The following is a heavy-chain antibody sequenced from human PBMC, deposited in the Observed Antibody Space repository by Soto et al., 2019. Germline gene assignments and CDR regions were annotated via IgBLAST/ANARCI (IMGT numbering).Heavy chain of an antibody. J-gene: IGHJ6*02. CDR2: INHSGST. D-gene: IGHD3-10*01. V-gene: IGHV4-34*01. Sequence: PSETLSLTCAVYGGSFSGYYWSWIRQPPGKGLEWIGEINHSGSTNYNPSLKSRVTISVDTSKNQFSLKLSSVTAADTAVYYCARDRGYYGSGSYYNVKAYYYGMDVWGQGTTVTVSS. CDR3: ARDRGYYGSGSYYNVKAYYYGMDV. CDR1: GGSFSGYY.